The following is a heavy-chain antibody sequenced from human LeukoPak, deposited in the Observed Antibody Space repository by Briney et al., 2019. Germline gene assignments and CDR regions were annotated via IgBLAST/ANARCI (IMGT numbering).Heavy chain of an antibody. Sequence: MAGGSLRLSCAASGFTFSSYNINWVRQAPGKGLEWVSSISTSSSYIYYADSVKGRFTISRHNAKNSVYLQMNSLRAEDTAVYYCARDSEGVTGTTSWFDPWGQGTLVTVSS. V-gene: IGHV3-21*01. CDR3: ARDSEGVTGTTSWFDP. CDR2: ISTSSSYI. J-gene: IGHJ5*02. CDR1: GFTFSSYN. D-gene: IGHD1-7*01.